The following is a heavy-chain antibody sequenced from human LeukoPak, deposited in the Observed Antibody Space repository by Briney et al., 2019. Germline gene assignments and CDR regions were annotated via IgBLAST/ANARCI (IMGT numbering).Heavy chain of an antibody. V-gene: IGHV3-30*03. Sequence: RSLRLSCVASGFTFSNYGMHWVRQAPGKGLEWVAVISYDGRHKYYADSVKGRFTISRDNSKNTLYLQMNSLRAEDTAMYYCARVPSIAAVGIRLDYWGQGTLVTVSS. CDR1: GFTFSNYG. CDR3: ARVPSIAAVGIRLDY. J-gene: IGHJ4*02. D-gene: IGHD6-13*01. CDR2: ISYDGRHK.